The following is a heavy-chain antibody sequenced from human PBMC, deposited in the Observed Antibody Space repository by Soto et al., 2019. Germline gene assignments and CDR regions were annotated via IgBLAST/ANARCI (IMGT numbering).Heavy chain of an antibody. V-gene: IGHV1-69*13. CDR2: IIPIFGTA. J-gene: IGHJ6*02. CDR3: ARDRVAAAADYYYYGMDV. Sequence: ASVKVSCKASGGTFSSYAISWVRQAPGQGLEWMGGIIPIFGTANYAQKFQGRVTITADESTSTAYMELSSLRSEDTAVYYCARDRVAAAADYYYYGMDVWGQGTTVTVSS. D-gene: IGHD6-13*01. CDR1: GGTFSSYA.